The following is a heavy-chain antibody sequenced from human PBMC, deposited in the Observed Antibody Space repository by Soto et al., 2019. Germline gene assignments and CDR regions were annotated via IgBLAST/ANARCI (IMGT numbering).Heavy chain of an antibody. Sequence: SQTLSLTCAISGDSVSSKTAAWNWIRQSPSRGLEWLGRTYFRSKWYNDYAISVKSRITINPDTSKNQFSLLLNSVTPEDTAVYYCERASFDHVVHWFATWGQGTLDTVSS. CDR1: GDSVSSKTAA. J-gene: IGHJ5*02. CDR3: ERASFDHVVHWFAT. V-gene: IGHV6-1*01. D-gene: IGHD3-9*01. CDR2: TYFRSKWYN.